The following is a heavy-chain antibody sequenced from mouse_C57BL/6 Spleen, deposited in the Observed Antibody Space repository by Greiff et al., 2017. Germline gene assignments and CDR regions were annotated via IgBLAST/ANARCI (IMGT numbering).Heavy chain of an antibody. D-gene: IGHD1-1*01. CDR3: ARPYYGSSYADY. J-gene: IGHJ2*01. Sequence: QVQLQQSGPELVKPGASVKISCKASGYAFSSSWVNWVKQRPGKGLEWIGRIYPGDGDTNYNGKFKGKATLTADKSSSTAYMQLSSLTSEDSAVYFCARPYYGSSYADYWGQGTTLTVSS. V-gene: IGHV1-82*01. CDR2: IYPGDGDT. CDR1: GYAFSSSW.